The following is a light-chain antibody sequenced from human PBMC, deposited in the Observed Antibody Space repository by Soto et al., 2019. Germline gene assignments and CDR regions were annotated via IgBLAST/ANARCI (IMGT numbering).Light chain of an antibody. Sequence: EIVLTQSPATLSVSPGETASLSCRASQSVSSNYLAWYQQKPGQGPRLLIYGASSRATGIPDRFRGSGSGTDFTLTISRLEPEDFAVYYCQQYGSSPFTFGPGTKVDIK. CDR2: GAS. CDR3: QQYGSSPFT. J-gene: IGKJ3*01. V-gene: IGKV3-20*01. CDR1: QSVSSNY.